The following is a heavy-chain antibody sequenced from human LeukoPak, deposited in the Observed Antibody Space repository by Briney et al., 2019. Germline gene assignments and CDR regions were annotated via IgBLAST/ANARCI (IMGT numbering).Heavy chain of an antibody. CDR3: ARAIYDSSGSWFDP. CDR1: GGSISSYY. CDR2: IYYSGST. D-gene: IGHD3-22*01. J-gene: IGHJ5*02. V-gene: IGHV4-59*01. Sequence: PSETLSLTCTVSGGSISSYYWIWIRQPPGKGLEWIGYIYYSGSTNYNPSLKSRVTISVDTSKNQFSLKLSSVTAADTAVYYCARAIYDSSGSWFDPWGQGTLVTVSS.